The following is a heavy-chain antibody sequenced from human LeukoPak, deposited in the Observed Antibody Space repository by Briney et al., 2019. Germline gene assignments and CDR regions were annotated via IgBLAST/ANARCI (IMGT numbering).Heavy chain of an antibody. J-gene: IGHJ4*02. CDR2: INPSGGST. CDR3: ARLMVRGVIGDY. Sequence: GGSLRLSCAASGFTFTSYYMHWVRQAPGQGLEWMGIINPSGGSTSYAQKFQGRVTMTRDTSTSTVYMELSSLRSEDTAVYYCARLMVRGVIGDYWGQGTLVTVSS. V-gene: IGHV1-46*01. CDR1: GFTFTSYY. D-gene: IGHD3-10*01.